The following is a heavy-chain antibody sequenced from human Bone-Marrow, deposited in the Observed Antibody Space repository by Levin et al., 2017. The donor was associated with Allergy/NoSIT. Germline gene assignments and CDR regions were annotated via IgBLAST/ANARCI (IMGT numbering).Heavy chain of an antibody. CDR2: INPNSGGT. J-gene: IGHJ5*02. V-gene: IGHV1-2*04. Sequence: GESLKISCKASGYTFTGYYMYWVRQAPGQGLEWMGWINPNSGGTNYAQKFQGWVTMTRDTSISTAYMELSRLRSDDTAVYYCARDCSSTSCYIRGNWFDPWGQGTLVTVSS. CDR1: GYTFTGYY. CDR3: ARDCSSTSCYIRGNWFDP. D-gene: IGHD2-2*02.